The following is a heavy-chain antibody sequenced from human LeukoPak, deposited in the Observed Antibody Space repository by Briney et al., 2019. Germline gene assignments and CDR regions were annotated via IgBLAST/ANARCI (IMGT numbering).Heavy chain of an antibody. CDR2: MNPNSGKT. J-gene: IGHJ4*02. CDR3: ATSTSGYESGVAY. D-gene: IGHD5-12*01. V-gene: IGHV1-8*01. CDR1: GYTFTSYD. Sequence: AASVKVYCKASGYTFTSYDINWVRQATGQGLEWMGWMNPNSGKTGYVQKFQGRVTMTRDTSISTAYMELSSLRSDDTAVYYCATSTSGYESGVAYWGQGTLVTVSS.